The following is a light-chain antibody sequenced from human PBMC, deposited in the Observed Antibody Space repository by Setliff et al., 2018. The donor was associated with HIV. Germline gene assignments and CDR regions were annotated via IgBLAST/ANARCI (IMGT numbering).Light chain of an antibody. CDR3: SSYTSTNNHML. V-gene: IGLV2-14*03. Sequence: QSALTQPASVSGSPGQSITISCTGTSSDVGNYDYVSWYQQHPGKAPKLLIYDVTNRPSGISNRFSGSKFDNTASLTISGLQAEDEADYYCSSYTSTNNHMLFGGGTKVTVL. CDR1: SSDVGNYDY. J-gene: IGLJ2*01. CDR2: DVT.